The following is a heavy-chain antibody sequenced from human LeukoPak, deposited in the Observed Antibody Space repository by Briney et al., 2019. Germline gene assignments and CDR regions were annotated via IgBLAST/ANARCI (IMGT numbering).Heavy chain of an antibody. CDR2: IYYSGST. V-gene: IGHV4-59*11. J-gene: IGHJ5*02. Sequence: SETLSLTCTVSGASISSHYWSWIRQPPGKGLEWIGYIYYSGSTKYNPSLKSRVTISVDTSKNQFSLKLSSVTAADTAAYYCARGGTTVTPGLLWFDPWGQGTLVTVSS. D-gene: IGHD4-17*01. CDR3: ARGGTTVTPGLLWFDP. CDR1: GASISSHY.